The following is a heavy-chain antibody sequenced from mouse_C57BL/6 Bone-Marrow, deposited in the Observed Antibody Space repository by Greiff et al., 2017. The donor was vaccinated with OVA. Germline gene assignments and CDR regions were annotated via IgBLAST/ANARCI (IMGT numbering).Heavy chain of an antibody. Sequence: EVKLVESGGGLVKPGGSLKLSCAASGFTFSDYGMHWVRQAPEKGLEWVAYISSGSSTIYYADTVKGRFTISRDNAKTTLFLQITSLRSYDTAMYYCARRGTTVVDWYFDVWGTGTTVTVSA. CDR1: GFTFSDYG. CDR2: ISSGSSTI. V-gene: IGHV5-17*01. CDR3: ARRGTTVVDWYFDV. J-gene: IGHJ1*03. D-gene: IGHD1-1*01.